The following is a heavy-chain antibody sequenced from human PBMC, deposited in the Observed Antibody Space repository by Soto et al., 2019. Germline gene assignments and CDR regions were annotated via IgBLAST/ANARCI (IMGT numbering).Heavy chain of an antibody. J-gene: IGHJ3*02. V-gene: IGHV4-31*03. CDR2: IYYRGST. D-gene: IGHD6-13*01. CDR3: AREAAAGTTSAFDI. CDR1: GGSISSGGYY. Sequence: KPSETLSLTCTVSGGSISSGGYYWSWIRQHPGKGLEWIGYIYYRGSTYYNPSLKIRFTISVDTSKNQFSLKLSSVTAADTAVYYCAREAAAGTTSAFDIWGQGTMVTVSS.